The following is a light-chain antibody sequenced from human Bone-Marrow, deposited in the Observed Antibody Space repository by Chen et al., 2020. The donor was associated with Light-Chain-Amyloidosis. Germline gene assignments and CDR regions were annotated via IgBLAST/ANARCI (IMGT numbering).Light chain of an antibody. CDR1: DLPTKY. Sequence: SYELTQPPSVSVSPGQTASIPCSGDDLPTKYAYWYQQKPGQAPGLVIHTDTERPSGISERFSGSSAGTKATLTISGVQAEDEADYHCQSADSSGTYEVIFGGGTKLTVL. CDR2: TDT. V-gene: IGLV3-25*03. CDR3: QSADSSGTYEVI. J-gene: IGLJ2*01.